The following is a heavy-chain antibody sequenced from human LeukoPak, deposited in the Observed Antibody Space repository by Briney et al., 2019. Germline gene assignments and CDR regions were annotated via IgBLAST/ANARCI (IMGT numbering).Heavy chain of an antibody. Sequence: GASVKVSCKASGYTFTSYAMHWVRQAPGQRLEWMGWINAGNGNTKYSQKFQGRVTITRDTPASTAYMELSSLRPEDTAVYYCARCAPPDSSGWYFVGWFDPWGQGTLVTVPS. D-gene: IGHD6-19*01. CDR2: INAGNGNT. CDR1: GYTFTSYA. J-gene: IGHJ5*02. CDR3: ARCAPPDSSGWYFVGWFDP. V-gene: IGHV1-3*01.